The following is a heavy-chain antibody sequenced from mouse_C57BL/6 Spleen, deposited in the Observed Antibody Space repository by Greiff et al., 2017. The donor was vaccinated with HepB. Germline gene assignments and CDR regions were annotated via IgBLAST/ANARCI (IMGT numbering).Heavy chain of an antibody. D-gene: IGHD2-4*01. Sequence: VQLQQSGAELVRPGASVTLSCKASGYTFTDYEMHWVKQTPVHGLEWIGAIDPETGGTAYNQKFKGKAILTADKSSSTAYMALRSLTSEDSAVYYCTIPYYDYDDWFAYWGQGTLVTVSA. CDR2: IDPETGGT. CDR3: TIPYYDYDDWFAY. J-gene: IGHJ3*01. V-gene: IGHV1-15*01. CDR1: GYTFTDYE.